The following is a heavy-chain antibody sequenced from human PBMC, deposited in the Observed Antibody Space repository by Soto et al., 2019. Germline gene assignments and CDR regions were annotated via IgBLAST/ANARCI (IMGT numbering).Heavy chain of an antibody. J-gene: IGHJ4*02. V-gene: IGHV3-23*01. CDR3: AKVFSPEGGNYFDH. Sequence: EVQLLESGGGLVQPGGSLRLSCAASGFTCSNYAMDWVRQAPGKGLEWVSAISNSFSDGNTHYADSVKGRFTISRDNDKNTVFLEMNSLRAEDTAVYYCAKVFSPEGGNYFDHWGQGTLVTVSS. CDR1: GFTCSNYA. CDR2: ISNSFSDGNT.